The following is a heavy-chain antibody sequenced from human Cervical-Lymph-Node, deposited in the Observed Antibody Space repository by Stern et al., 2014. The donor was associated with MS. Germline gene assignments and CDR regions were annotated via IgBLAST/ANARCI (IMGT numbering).Heavy chain of an antibody. CDR1: GDTFINFG. J-gene: IGHJ6*02. CDR2: IIPLFGKT. CDR3: ARDNDDNGMDV. D-gene: IGHD1-1*01. Sequence: QVQLVQSGAEVKKPGSSVKVSCTASGDTFINFGVSWVRQAPGQGLEWMGGIIPLFGKTHSGQKFQGRLTIKADESATTVYMELSSLRSEDTAVYYCARDNDDNGMDVWGQGTTVTVSS. V-gene: IGHV1-69*01.